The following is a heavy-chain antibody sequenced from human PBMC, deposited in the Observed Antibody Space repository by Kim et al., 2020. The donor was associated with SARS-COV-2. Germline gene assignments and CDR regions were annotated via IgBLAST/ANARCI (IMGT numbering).Heavy chain of an antibody. V-gene: IGHV4-39*01. CDR2: IYYSGGT. J-gene: IGHJ4*01. CDR3: ARHQGAYYYVPFDY. Sequence: SETLSLTCTVSGGSISSSSYYWGWMRQPPGKGLEWIGSIYYSGGTYYNPSLTSRVTISVDTSKNQFSLKLSSVTAADTAVYYCARHQGAYYYVPFDYWG. CDR1: GGSISSSSYY. D-gene: IGHD3-22*01.